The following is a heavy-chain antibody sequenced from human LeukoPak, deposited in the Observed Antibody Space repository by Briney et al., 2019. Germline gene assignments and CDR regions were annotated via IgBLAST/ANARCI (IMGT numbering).Heavy chain of an antibody. V-gene: IGHV1-18*01. CDR1: GYTFTSYG. D-gene: IGHD6-13*01. Sequence: ASVKVSCKASGYTFTSYGISWVRRAPGQGLEWMGWISAYNGNTNYAQKLQGRVTMTTDTSTSTAYMELRSLGSDDTAVYYCARDQGSGSSWYSYYFDYWGQGALVTVSS. CDR3: ARDQGSGSSWYSYYFDY. J-gene: IGHJ4*02. CDR2: ISAYNGNT.